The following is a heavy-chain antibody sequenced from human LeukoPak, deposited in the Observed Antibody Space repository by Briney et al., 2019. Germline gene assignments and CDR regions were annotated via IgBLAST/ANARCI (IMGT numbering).Heavy chain of an antibody. J-gene: IGHJ6*03. D-gene: IGHD2-2*01. CDR2: INSDGSST. CDR3: AREWDTTTVTPAVIPLGYYYYMDV. V-gene: IGHV3-74*01. Sequence: GGSLRLSCAASGFTFSSYWMHWVRQAPGKGLVWVSRINSDGSSTSYADSVKGRFTISRDNAKNTLYLQMNSLRAEDTAVYYCAREWDTTTVTPAVIPLGYYYYMDVWGKGTTVTVSS. CDR1: GFTFSSYW.